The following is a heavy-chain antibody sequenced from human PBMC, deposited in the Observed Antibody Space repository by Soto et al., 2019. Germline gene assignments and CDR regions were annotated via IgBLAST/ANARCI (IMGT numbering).Heavy chain of an antibody. V-gene: IGHV1-24*01. Sequence: ASVKVSCKVSGYTLTELSMHWVRQAPGKGLEWMGGFDPEDGETIYAQKFQGRVTMTEDTSTDTAYMELSSLRSEDTAVYYCATGSPAYYDFWSAHTRPFDYWGQGTLVTVS. J-gene: IGHJ4*02. CDR1: GYTLTELS. CDR3: ATGSPAYYDFWSAHTRPFDY. CDR2: FDPEDGET. D-gene: IGHD3-3*01.